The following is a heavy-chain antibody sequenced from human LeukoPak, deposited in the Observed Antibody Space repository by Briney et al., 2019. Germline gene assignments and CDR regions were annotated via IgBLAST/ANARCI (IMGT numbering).Heavy chain of an antibody. D-gene: IGHD1-26*01. CDR3: ARMVVRALGYFDY. CDR2: IYYSGST. Sequence: SETLSLTCTVSGGSISSYYWSWIRQPPGKGLEWIGYIYYSGSTNYNPSLKSRVTISVDTSKNQFSLKLSSVTAADTAVYYCARMVVRALGYFDYWGQGTLVTVSS. J-gene: IGHJ4*02. V-gene: IGHV4-59*01. CDR1: GGSISSYY.